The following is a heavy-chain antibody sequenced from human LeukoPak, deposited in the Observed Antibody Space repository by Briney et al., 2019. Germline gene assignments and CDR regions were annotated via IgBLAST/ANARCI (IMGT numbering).Heavy chain of an antibody. Sequence: GGSLRLSCAASGSIFSTYGMSWVRQAPGKGLEWVSLITGSGGNSYYADSVKGRFTISRDNSKNTLYLQMNSLRADDTAVYYCAKDGQRVLYSSGFPYFDYWGRGTLVTVSS. CDR3: AKDGQRVLYSSGFPYFDY. D-gene: IGHD6-19*01. CDR1: GSIFSTYG. V-gene: IGHV3-23*01. CDR2: ITGSGGNS. J-gene: IGHJ4*02.